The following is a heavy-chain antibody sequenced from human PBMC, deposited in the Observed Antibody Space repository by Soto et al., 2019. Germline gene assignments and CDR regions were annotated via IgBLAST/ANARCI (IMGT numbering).Heavy chain of an antibody. Sequence: LRLSCAVSGFTFSNYAMHWVRQAPGKGLEWVAVISKDGSNKYYGDFVKGRFTISRDSSKNTLYLQMNSLREEDTAVYYCAKETGPQGGFDYWGQGTLVTVSS. CDR2: ISKDGSNK. CDR3: AKETGPQGGFDY. V-gene: IGHV3-30*18. J-gene: IGHJ4*02. D-gene: IGHD3-9*01. CDR1: GFTFSNYA.